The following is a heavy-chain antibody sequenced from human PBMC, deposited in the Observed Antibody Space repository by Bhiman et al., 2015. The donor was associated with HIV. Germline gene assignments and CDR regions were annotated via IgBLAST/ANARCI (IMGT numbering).Heavy chain of an antibody. J-gene: IGHJ4*02. Sequence: VQLVESGGGVVRPGGSLRLSCAASGFIFDDYGMNWVRQVPGKGLEWVAFIRYDGSNKYYADSVKGRFTISRDNSKNTLYLQMNSLRAEDTAVYYCATSGWYDFDYWGQGTLVTVSS. CDR2: IRYDGSNK. D-gene: IGHD6-19*01. V-gene: IGHV3-30*02. CDR1: GFIFDDYG. CDR3: ATSGWYDFDY.